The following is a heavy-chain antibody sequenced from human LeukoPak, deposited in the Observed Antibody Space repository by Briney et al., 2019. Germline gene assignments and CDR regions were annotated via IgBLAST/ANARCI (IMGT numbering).Heavy chain of an antibody. CDR1: GFTFSNYW. CDR3: ARDYTYCSSVSCPIDYFYYMDV. V-gene: IGHV3-30*03. J-gene: IGHJ6*03. D-gene: IGHD2-2*01. Sequence: SGGSLRLSCAASGFTFSNYWMSWVRQAPGKGLEWVSVISFDGNNKYYADSVRGRITVSRDNSKNMLYLQMDSLRAEDSAVYYCARDYTYCSSVSCPIDYFYYMDVWGKGTTVIVSS. CDR2: ISFDGNNK.